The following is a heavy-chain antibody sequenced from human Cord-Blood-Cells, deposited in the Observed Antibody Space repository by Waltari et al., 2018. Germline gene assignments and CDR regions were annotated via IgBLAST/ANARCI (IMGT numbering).Heavy chain of an antibody. J-gene: IGHJ3*02. CDR3: ARGRIAAADDAFDI. V-gene: IGHV1-8*03. CDR2: MNPNSGNT. CDR1: GYPFPSYD. Sequence: QVQLVQSGAEVKKPGASVKVSCKASGYPFPSYDINWVRQATGQGLEWMGWMNPNSGNTGYAQKFQGRVTITRNTSISTAYMELSSLRSEDTAVYYCARGRIAAADDAFDIWGQGTMVTVSS. D-gene: IGHD6-13*01.